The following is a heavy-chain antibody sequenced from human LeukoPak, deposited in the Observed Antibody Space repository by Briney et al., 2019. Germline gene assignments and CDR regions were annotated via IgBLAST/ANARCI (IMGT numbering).Heavy chain of an antibody. V-gene: IGHV1-18*01. CDR2: ISAYTGNT. CDR3: ARSGVGYFYDSTGYYPLDY. CDR1: GYTFTNYG. J-gene: IGHJ4*02. D-gene: IGHD3-22*01. Sequence: ASVKVSCKASGYTFTNYGISWVRQAPGQGLEWMGWISAYTGNTNHAQNLQGRVTMTTDTSTGTAYMELRSLRSDDTAVYYCARSGVGYFYDSTGYYPLDYWGQGTLVTVSS.